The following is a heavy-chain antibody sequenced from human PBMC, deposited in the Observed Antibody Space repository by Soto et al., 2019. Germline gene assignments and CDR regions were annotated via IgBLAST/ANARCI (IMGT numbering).Heavy chain of an antibody. J-gene: IGHJ4*02. V-gene: IGHV3-23*01. CDR2: IGGSGIT. CDR1: GFSFSNYA. D-gene: IGHD3-22*01. Sequence: GSLRLSCAASGFSFSNYAMTWARRAPGKGLEWVSAIGGSGITYYADSVKGRITISRDNSRNTVYLQMNSLRAEDTAVYFCARNSGYDYYDSTGIENWGQGTQVTVS. CDR3: ARNSGYDYYDSTGIEN.